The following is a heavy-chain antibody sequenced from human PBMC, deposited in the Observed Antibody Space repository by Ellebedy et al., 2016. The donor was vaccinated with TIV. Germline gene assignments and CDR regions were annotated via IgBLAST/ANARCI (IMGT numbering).Heavy chain of an antibody. V-gene: IGHV1-69*13. J-gene: IGHJ6*02. CDR2: IIPIFGTA. CDR1: GGTFSSYA. Sequence: ASVKVSCKASGGTFSSYAISWVRQAPGQGLEWMGGIIPIFGTANYAQKFQGRVTITADESTSTAYMELSSLRSEDTAVYYCARGPRSLDIVVVPAARHYYYGMDVWGQGTTVTVSS. CDR3: ARGPRSLDIVVVPAARHYYYGMDV. D-gene: IGHD2-2*03.